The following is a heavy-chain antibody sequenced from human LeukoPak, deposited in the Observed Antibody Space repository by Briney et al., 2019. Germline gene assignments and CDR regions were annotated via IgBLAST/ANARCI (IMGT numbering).Heavy chain of an antibody. CDR1: GFTVSGLF. CDR2: ITGGVGT. Sequence: GGSLRLSCAASGFTVSGLFMSWVRQPPGKGLQFVSLITGGVGTQYADSMTGRFTISRDNFKNTLFLQMNSLRAEDTAVYYCARGRSTTTIFDYWGQGTLVTVSS. J-gene: IGHJ4*02. CDR3: ARGRSTTTIFDY. D-gene: IGHD5-12*01. V-gene: IGHV3-53*01.